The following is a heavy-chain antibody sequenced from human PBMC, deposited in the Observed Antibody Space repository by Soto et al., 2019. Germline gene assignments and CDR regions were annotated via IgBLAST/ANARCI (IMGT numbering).Heavy chain of an antibody. CDR1: GGSFSGYY. J-gene: IGHJ6*03. V-gene: IGHV4-34*01. D-gene: IGHD2-2*01. CDR2: INHSGST. Sequence: SETLSLTCAVYGGSFSGYYWSWIRQPPGKGLEWTGEINHSGSTNYNPSLKSRVTISVDTSKNQFSLKLSSVTAADTAVYYCAREIVVVPAARRRSHYYMDVWGKGTTVTVSS. CDR3: AREIVVVPAARRRSHYYMDV.